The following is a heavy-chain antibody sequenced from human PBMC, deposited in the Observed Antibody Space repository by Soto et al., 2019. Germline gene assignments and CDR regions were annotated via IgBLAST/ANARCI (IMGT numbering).Heavy chain of an antibody. V-gene: IGHV4-4*07. CDR2: IFSSGST. D-gene: IGHD3-10*01. Sequence: QVQLQESGPGLVKPSETLSLTCTVSGGSISTYYWTWIRQPAGKGLEYIGRIFSSGSTHYNASLKSRLTMSADTSKNQFSLNLRSVTAADTAVYDCARGMARIIGGYYYFYGIDVWGQGTTVTVSS. CDR3: ARGMARIIGGYYYFYGIDV. J-gene: IGHJ6*02. CDR1: GGSISTYY.